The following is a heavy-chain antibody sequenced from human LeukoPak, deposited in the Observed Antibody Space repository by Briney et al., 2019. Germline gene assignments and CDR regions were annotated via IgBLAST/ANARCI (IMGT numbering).Heavy chain of an antibody. V-gene: IGHV4-39*07. D-gene: IGHD2-15*01. Sequence: KSGGSLRLSCAASGFSFSSYGMHWVRQAPGKGLEWIGSIYYSGSTYYNPSLKSRVTISVDTSKNQFSLKLSSVTAADTAVYYCARAPYWSYYFDYWGQGTLVTVSS. CDR1: GFSFSSYG. J-gene: IGHJ4*02. CDR3: ARAPYWSYYFDY. CDR2: IYYSGST.